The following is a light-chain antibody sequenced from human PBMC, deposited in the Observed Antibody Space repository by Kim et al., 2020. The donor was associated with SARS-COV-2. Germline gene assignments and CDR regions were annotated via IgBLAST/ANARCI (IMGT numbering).Light chain of an antibody. J-gene: IGKJ4*01. CDR3: QQRSSWPLT. CDR2: DAS. CDR1: PSVSSY. Sequence: LSPGERAPLSCRASPSVSSYLAWYQQRPGQAPRLLVYDASNRATGIPDRFSGGGSGTDFTLTISSLEPEDFAVYYCQQRSSWPLTLGGGTKVDIK. V-gene: IGKV3-11*01.